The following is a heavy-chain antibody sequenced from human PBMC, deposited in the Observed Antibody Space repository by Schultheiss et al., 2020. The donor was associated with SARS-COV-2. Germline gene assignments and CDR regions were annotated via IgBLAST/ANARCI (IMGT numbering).Heavy chain of an antibody. CDR2: ISSSSSYT. CDR3: ARFLYYYDSSGYPSPYFDD. D-gene: IGHD3-22*01. V-gene: IGHV3-11*06. CDR1: GFPVSSNY. Sequence: GGSLRLSCAASGFPVSSNYMTWVRQAPGKGLEWVSYISSSSSYTNYADSVKGRFTISRDNSKNTLYLQMNSLRAEDTAVYYCARFLYYYDSSGYPSPYFDDWGQGTLVTVSS. J-gene: IGHJ4*02.